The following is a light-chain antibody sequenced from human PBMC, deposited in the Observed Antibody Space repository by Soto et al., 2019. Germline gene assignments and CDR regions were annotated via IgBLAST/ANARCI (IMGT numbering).Light chain of an antibody. CDR3: QQYGSSGT. Sequence: EIVLTQSPDTLSLSPGERATLSCKASQSVSSSYLAWYQQKPGQAPRLFIYAASIRATGIPDRFSGSGSGTDFTLTISRLEPEDFAVYYCQQYGSSGTFGQGTKGDIK. CDR2: AAS. CDR1: QSVSSSY. V-gene: IGKV3-20*01. J-gene: IGKJ1*01.